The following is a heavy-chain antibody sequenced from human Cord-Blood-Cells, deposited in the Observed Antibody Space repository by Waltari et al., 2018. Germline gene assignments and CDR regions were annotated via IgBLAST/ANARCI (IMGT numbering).Heavy chain of an antibody. D-gene: IGHD2-2*01. CDR2: INHSGST. V-gene: IGHV4-34*01. J-gene: IGHJ4*02. CDR3: ARVFGGEYCSSTSCYDY. CDR1: GGSFSGYY. Sequence: QVQLQQWGAGLLKPSETLSLTCAVYGGSFSGYYWSWIRQPPGKGLEWIGEINHSGSTNYNPSLKSRVTISVDTSKNQFSLKLSSVTAADTAVYYCARVFGGEYCSSTSCYDYWGQGTLVTVSS.